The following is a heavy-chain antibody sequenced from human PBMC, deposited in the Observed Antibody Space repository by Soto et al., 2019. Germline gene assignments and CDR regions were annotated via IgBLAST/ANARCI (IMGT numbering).Heavy chain of an antibody. J-gene: IGHJ4*03. CDR2: ISGSGGST. CDR1: GFTFSSYA. V-gene: IGHV3-23*01. CDR3: ASTYDPLPRIAIFGVVGSLPL. Sequence: EVQLLESGGGLVQPGGSLRLSCAASGFTFSSYAMSWVRQAPGKGLEWVSAISGSGGSTYYADSVKGRFTISRDNSKNTLYLQMHSLSAEDKAVDYCASTYDPLPRIAIFGVVGSLPLWGQGTLVTVSS. D-gene: IGHD3-3*01.